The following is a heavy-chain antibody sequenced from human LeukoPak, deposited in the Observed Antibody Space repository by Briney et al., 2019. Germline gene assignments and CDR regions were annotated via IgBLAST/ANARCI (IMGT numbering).Heavy chain of an antibody. V-gene: IGHV3-74*01. D-gene: IGHD5-24*01. CDR3: ARVDGWGRVYYYYYYGMDV. CDR1: GFTFSSYW. Sequence: PGGSLRLSCAASGFTFSSYWMHWVRQAPGKGLVWVSRINSDGSSTSYADSVKGRFTISRDNAKNTLYLQMNSLRAEDTAVYYCARVDGWGRVYYYYYYGMDVWGQGTTVTVSS. CDR2: INSDGSST. J-gene: IGHJ6*02.